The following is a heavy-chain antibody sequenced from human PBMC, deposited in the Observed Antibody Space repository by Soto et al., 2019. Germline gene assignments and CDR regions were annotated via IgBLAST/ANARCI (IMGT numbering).Heavy chain of an antibody. Sequence: GGSLRLSCTASGFTFGDYAMSWFRQAPGKGLEWVGFIRSKAYGGTTEYAASVKGRFTISRDDSKSIAYLQMNSLKTEDTAVYYCTRVGGSYYSEMVDYFDYWGQGTLVTVSS. CDR3: TRVGGSYYSEMVDYFDY. CDR2: IRSKAYGGTT. J-gene: IGHJ4*02. D-gene: IGHD1-26*01. CDR1: GFTFGDYA. V-gene: IGHV3-49*03.